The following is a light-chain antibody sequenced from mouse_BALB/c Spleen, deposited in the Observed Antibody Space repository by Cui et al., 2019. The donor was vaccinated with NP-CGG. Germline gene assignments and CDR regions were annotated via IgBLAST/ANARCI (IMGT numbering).Light chain of an antibody. CDR3: ALWYSNHWV. Sequence: QLVATSESPLTTSPGETVTLTCRSSTGAVTTRNYANWVQEKPDHLFTGLIGGTNNRAPGVPARFSGSLIGDKAALTITGAQTEDEAIYFCALWYSNHWVFGGGTKLTVL. CDR2: GTN. V-gene: IGLV1*01. CDR1: TGAVTTRNY. J-gene: IGLJ1*01.